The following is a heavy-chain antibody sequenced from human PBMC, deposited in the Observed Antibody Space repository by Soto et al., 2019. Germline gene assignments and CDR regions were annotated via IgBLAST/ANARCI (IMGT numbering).Heavy chain of an antibody. V-gene: IGHV3-30*18. Sequence: QVQLVESGGGVVQPGRSLRLSCAASGFTFSSYGMHWVRQAPGKGLEWVAVISYDGSNKYYADSVKGRFTISRDNSKNTMYLQMNSLRAEDTAVYYCVKTLAGAPPDGMDVWGQGTTVTVSS. CDR3: VKTLAGAPPDGMDV. CDR1: GFTFSSYG. D-gene: IGHD6-6*01. J-gene: IGHJ6*02. CDR2: ISYDGSNK.